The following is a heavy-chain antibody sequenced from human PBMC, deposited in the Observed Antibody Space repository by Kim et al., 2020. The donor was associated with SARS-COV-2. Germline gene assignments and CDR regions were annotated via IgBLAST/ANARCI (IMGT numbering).Heavy chain of an antibody. CDR2: INHSGST. D-gene: IGHD1-26*01. V-gene: IGHV4-34*01. Sequence: SETLSLTCAVYGGSFSGYYWSWIRQPPGKGLEWIGEINHSGSTNYNPSLKSRVTISVDTSKNQFSLKLSSVTAADTAVYYCASWMVGREWELEYYWGQGTLVTVSS. J-gene: IGHJ4*02. CDR3: ASWMVGREWELEYY. CDR1: GGSFSGYY.